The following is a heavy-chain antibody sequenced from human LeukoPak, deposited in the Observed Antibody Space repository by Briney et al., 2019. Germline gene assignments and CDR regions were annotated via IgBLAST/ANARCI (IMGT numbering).Heavy chain of an antibody. D-gene: IGHD3-22*01. CDR2: IVVGSGNT. J-gene: IGHJ3*02. V-gene: IGHV1-58*02. CDR1: GFTFTRSA. CDR3: AAADYYDSSGYYPYAFHI. Sequence: TSVKVSCKASGFTFTRSAMQWVRQARGQRLEWIGWIVVGSGNTNYVQKFEERVTITRDMSTSTAYMELSSLRSEDTAVYFCAAADYYDSSGYYPYAFHIWGQGTMVTVSS.